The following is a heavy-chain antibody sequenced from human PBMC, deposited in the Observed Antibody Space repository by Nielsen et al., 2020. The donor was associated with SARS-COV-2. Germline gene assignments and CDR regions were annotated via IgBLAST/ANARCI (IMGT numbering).Heavy chain of an antibody. J-gene: IGHJ4*02. V-gene: IGHV3-13*04. CDR2: IGTAGDT. CDR1: GFTFSSYD. CDR3: AKAGATVTTD. D-gene: IGHD4-17*01. Sequence: GESLKISCAASGFTFSSYDMHWVRQATGKGLEWVSAIGTAGDTYYPGSVKGRFTISRENAKNSLYLQMNSLRAEDTAVYYCAKAGATVTTDWGQGTLVTVSS.